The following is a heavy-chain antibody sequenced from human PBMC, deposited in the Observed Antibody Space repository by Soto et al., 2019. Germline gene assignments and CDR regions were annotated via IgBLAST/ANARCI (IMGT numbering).Heavy chain of an antibody. J-gene: IGHJ6*02. CDR1: GGSVSSNSAA. CDR2: TYYRSKWYN. Sequence: QTLSLTCAICGGSVSSNSAAWNWIRQSPSRGLEWLGRTYYRSKWYNDYAVSVKSRITINPDTSKNQFSLQLNSVTPEDTAVYYCARDELRFSRGYYYYGMDVWGQGTKVTVSS. D-gene: IGHD3-3*01. V-gene: IGHV6-1*01. CDR3: ARDELRFSRGYYYYGMDV.